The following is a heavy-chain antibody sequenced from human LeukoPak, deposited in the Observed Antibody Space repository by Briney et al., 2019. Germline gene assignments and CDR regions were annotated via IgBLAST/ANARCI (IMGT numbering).Heavy chain of an antibody. V-gene: IGHV5-10-1*01. Sequence: GESLKISRKGSGYSFTSYWISWVRQMPGKGLEWMGRIGPSDSYTNYSPSFQGHVTISADKSISTAYLQWSSLKASDTAMYYCARDGGWWRFDFWGQGALVTVSS. J-gene: IGHJ4*02. CDR1: GYSFTSYW. CDR3: ARDGGWWRFDF. CDR2: IGPSDSYT. D-gene: IGHD2-8*02.